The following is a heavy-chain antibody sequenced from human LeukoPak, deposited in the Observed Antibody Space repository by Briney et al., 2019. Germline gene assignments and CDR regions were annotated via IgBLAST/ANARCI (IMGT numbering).Heavy chain of an antibody. J-gene: IGHJ4*02. CDR3: ARASRDGYNQNFDH. D-gene: IGHD5-24*01. Sequence: GASLEISCKGLGSCFSSYWNAWVRPRPGKGLEWMGIIYPGGSETRYDPSFQGQVTISADRSTSTAYLQWSSLRASDTAMYYCARASRDGYNQNFDHWGQGTLVTVSS. V-gene: IGHV5-51*01. CDR1: GSCFSSYW. CDR2: IYPGGSET.